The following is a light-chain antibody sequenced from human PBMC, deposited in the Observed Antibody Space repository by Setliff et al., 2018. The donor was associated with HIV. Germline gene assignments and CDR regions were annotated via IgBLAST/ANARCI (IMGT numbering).Light chain of an antibody. J-gene: IGKJ3*01. CDR2: KAS. CDR3: QQYKSYPFT. V-gene: IGKV1-5*03. CDR1: QAISSL. Sequence: DIQLTQSPSTLSASVGDRVIITCRASQAISSLLAWFQQKPGKAPKIVIYKASSLESGVPPRFSGSGSGTEFTLTISSLQPDDFATYYCQQYKSYPFTFGPGTKVDIK.